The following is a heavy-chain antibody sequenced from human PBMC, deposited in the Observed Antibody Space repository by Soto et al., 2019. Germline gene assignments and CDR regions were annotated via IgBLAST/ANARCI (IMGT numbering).Heavy chain of an antibody. CDR2: IYYSGST. J-gene: IGHJ4*02. Sequence: SSETLSLTCTVSGGSIGSGGYYWSWIRQHPGKGLEWIGYIYYSGSTHYNPSLKSRVTISVDTSKNQFSLQLSSVTAADTAVYYRARGAWLFLDYWGQGTLVTV. D-gene: IGHD3-9*01. CDR1: GGSIGSGGYY. CDR3: ARGAWLFLDY. V-gene: IGHV4-31*03.